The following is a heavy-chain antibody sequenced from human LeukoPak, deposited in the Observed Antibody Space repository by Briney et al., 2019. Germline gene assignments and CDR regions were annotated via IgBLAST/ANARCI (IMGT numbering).Heavy chain of an antibody. CDR3: ARAGITIFGVVSGTDY. Sequence: GASVKVSCKASGYTFTGYYMHWVRQAPGQGLEWMGWINPNSGGTNYAQKFQGRVTMTRDTSISTAHMELSRLRSDDTAVYYCARAGITIFGVVSGTDYWGQGTLVTVSS. CDR2: INPNSGGT. D-gene: IGHD3-3*01. J-gene: IGHJ4*02. V-gene: IGHV1-2*02. CDR1: GYTFTGYY.